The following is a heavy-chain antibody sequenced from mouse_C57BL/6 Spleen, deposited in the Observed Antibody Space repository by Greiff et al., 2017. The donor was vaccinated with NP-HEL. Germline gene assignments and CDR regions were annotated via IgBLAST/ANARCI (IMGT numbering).Heavy chain of an antibody. Sequence: VQLQQPGAELVKPGASVKMSCKASGYTFTSYWITWVKQRPGQGLEWLGDIYPGSGSTNYNEKFKSKATLTVDTSSSTAYMQLSSLTSEDSAVYYCARAIYYDYDRDYWGQGTTLTVSS. CDR1: GYTFTSYW. CDR2: IYPGSGST. CDR3: ARAIYYDYDRDY. D-gene: IGHD2-4*01. V-gene: IGHV1-55*01. J-gene: IGHJ2*01.